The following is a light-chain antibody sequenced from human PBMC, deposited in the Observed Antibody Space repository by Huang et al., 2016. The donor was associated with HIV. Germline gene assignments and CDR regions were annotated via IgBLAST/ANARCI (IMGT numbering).Light chain of an antibody. CDR1: QSVSNE. J-gene: IGKJ1*01. CDR2: GGN. Sequence: EIVMTQSPGTLSVSPGERATLSCRASQSVSNEVAWFQQKPGQAPRLLIYGGNIRPSGTPAGFSGSGSGTEFTLTISSLQSEDFAIYYCQQYNDWPWTFGQGTKVEIK. CDR3: QQYNDWPWT. V-gene: IGKV3-15*01.